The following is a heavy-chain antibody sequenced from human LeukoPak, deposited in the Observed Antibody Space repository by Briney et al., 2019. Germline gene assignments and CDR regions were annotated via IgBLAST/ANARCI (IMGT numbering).Heavy chain of an antibody. Sequence: GGSLRLSCAASGFTFSSYSMNWVRQAPGKGLEWVSSISSSSYIYYADSVKGRFTISRDNAKNSLYLQMNSLRAEDTAVYYCAKPARYSSGQDAFDIWGQGTMVTVSS. D-gene: IGHD6-19*01. J-gene: IGHJ3*02. CDR3: AKPARYSSGQDAFDI. V-gene: IGHV3-21*01. CDR2: ISSSSYI. CDR1: GFTFSSYS.